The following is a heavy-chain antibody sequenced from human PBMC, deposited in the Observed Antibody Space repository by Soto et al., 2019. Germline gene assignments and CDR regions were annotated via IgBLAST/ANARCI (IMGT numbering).Heavy chain of an antibody. J-gene: IGHJ3*02. CDR1: GGTFSSYT. D-gene: IGHD3-10*01. V-gene: IGHV1-69*08. Sequence: QVQLVQSGAEVKKPGSSVKVSCKASGGTFSSYTISWVRQAPGQGLEWMGRIIPILGIANYAQKFQGRVTITADKSTSTAYMELSSLISEDTAVYYCARDSGVLLWFGEAFDIWGQGTMVTVSS. CDR2: IIPILGIA. CDR3: ARDSGVLLWFGEAFDI.